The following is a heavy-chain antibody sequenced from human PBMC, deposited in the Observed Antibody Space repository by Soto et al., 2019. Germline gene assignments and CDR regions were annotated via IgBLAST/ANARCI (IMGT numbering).Heavy chain of an antibody. CDR3: ARTYYYYDSSGYHYVYYFDY. CDR2: ISSSSSYI. V-gene: IGHV3-21*01. CDR1: GSTFSSYS. D-gene: IGHD3-22*01. J-gene: IGHJ4*02. Sequence: PGGSLRLSCAASGSTFSSYSMNWVRQAPGKGLEWVSSISSSSSYIYYADSVKGRFTISRDNAKNSLYLQMNSLRAEDTAVYYCARTYYYYDSSGYHYVYYFDYWGQGTLVTVSS.